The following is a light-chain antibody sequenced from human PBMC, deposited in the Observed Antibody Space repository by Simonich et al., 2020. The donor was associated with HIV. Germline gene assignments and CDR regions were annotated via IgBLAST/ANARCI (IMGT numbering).Light chain of an antibody. J-gene: IGKJ1*01. Sequence: DIQMTQSPSSLSASVGDRVTITCQASQDISNYLNWYKQKPGKAPKLLIYAASNLEAGVPSRFSGSGSGTDFTFTISSLQPEDIATYYCQQYDNLPWTFGQGTKVEIK. CDR2: AAS. CDR3: QQYDNLPWT. V-gene: IGKV1-33*01. CDR1: QDISNY.